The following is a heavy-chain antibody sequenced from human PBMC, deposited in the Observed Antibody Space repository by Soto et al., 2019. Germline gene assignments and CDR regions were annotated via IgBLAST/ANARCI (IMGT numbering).Heavy chain of an antibody. J-gene: IGHJ4*02. V-gene: IGHV4-59*01. D-gene: IGHD6-13*01. Sequence: QVHLQESGPGLVKPAETLSLTCTVSGGSMSPYYWSWIRQTPGKGLEWIAYIYFSGYTNYSPSLKSRVTISVDTSKNQFSLELNSVTAADTAVYYCAGGIAQIQLDYWGQGTLVAVSS. CDR3: AGGIAQIQLDY. CDR2: IYFSGYT. CDR1: GGSMSPYY.